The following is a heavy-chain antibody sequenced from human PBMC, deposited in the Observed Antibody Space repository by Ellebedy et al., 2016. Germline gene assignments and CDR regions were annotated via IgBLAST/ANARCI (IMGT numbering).Heavy chain of an antibody. Sequence: GESLKISCAASGFSFRSFWMSWVRQPPGKGLEWVANIKEDGSEKHYVDSVEGRFTISRDNAKNSLYLQMNSLRAEDTAVYHCARDGNHFFGHWGQGNLVTVSS. CDR2: IKEDGSEK. CDR3: ARDGNHFFGH. V-gene: IGHV3-7*03. CDR1: GFSFRSFW. D-gene: IGHD4-23*01. J-gene: IGHJ4*02.